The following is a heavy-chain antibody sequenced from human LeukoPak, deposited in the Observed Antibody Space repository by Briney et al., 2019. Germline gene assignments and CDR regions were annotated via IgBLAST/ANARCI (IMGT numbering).Heavy chain of an antibody. CDR2: ISSKAYGGTT. Sequence: GGSLRLSCTASGFTFGDYAMSWVRQAPGKGLEWVGFISSKAYGGTTEYAASVKGRFTISRDDSKSIAYLQMNSLKTEDTAVYYCTRAATYYYDSSGCYPDYWGQGTLVTVSS. J-gene: IGHJ4*02. CDR3: TRAATYYYDSSGCYPDY. CDR1: GFTFGDYA. D-gene: IGHD3-22*01. V-gene: IGHV3-49*04.